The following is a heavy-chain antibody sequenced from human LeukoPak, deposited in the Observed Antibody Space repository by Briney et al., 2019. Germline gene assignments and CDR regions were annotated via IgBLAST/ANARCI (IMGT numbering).Heavy chain of an antibody. CDR1: GFTFSSYG. CDR2: IRYDGSNK. V-gene: IGHV3-30*02. J-gene: IGHJ4*02. Sequence: GGSLRLSCAASGFTFSSYGMHWVRQAPGKGLEWVAFIRYDGSNKYYADSVKGRFTISRDNSRNTLFLQMNSLRVEDTAVYYCARGSLGYCSSGSCESFDYWGQGTLVTVSS. CDR3: ARGSLGYCSSGSCESFDY. D-gene: IGHD2-15*01.